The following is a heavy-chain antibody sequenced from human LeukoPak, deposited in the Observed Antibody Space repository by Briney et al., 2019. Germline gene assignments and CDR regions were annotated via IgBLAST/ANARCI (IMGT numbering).Heavy chain of an antibody. CDR3: ARTCGRGRVDPGTSGYVEG. Sequence: SETLSLTCTVFGDSIDSSSWSWIRQPVGKGREWIGRIYLGGSPIYNPSLQSRVIMTVHTSKNQFLLWLRSVTAADTAIYYCARTCGRGRVDPGTSGYVEGWGQGTLVTVSS. CDR1: GDSIDSSS. CDR2: IYLGGSP. V-gene: IGHV4-4*07. J-gene: IGHJ4*02. D-gene: IGHD3-22*01.